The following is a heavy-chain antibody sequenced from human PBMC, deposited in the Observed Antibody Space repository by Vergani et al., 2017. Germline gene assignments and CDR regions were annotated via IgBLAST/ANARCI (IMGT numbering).Heavy chain of an antibody. CDR1: GFTFSNYG. CDR2: IRYDGSNT. Sequence: QVQLVESGGGVVQPGGSLRLSCGASGFTFSNYGMHWVRQAPGKGLEWVTFIRYDGSNTYYADSVKGRFTISRDNAKNSLYLQMNSLRAEDTAVYYCARDGFTIFGVDYYYYYYMDVWGKGTTVTVSS. J-gene: IGHJ6*03. V-gene: IGHV3-30*02. CDR3: ARDGFTIFGVDYYYYYYMDV. D-gene: IGHD3-3*01.